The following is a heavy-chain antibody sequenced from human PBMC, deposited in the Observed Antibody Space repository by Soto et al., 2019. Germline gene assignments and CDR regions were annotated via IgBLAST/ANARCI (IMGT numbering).Heavy chain of an antibody. CDR3: AKDGGKEGYFGNWFDP. V-gene: IGHV1-69*15. CDR2: IIPFFGTT. J-gene: IGHJ5*02. CDR1: GGTFSNYA. D-gene: IGHD1-26*01. Sequence: QVQLVQSGAEVKKPGSSVKGSCKASGGTFSNYAITWVRQAPGQGLEWLGRIIPFFGTTDHAQKFPSRVTNTADESPTTASMDLSSLRSDDTAVYYCAKDGGKEGYFGNWFDPWGQGTLVTVSS.